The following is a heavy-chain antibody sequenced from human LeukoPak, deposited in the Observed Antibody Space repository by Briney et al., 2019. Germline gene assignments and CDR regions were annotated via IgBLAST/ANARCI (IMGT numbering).Heavy chain of an antibody. V-gene: IGHV3-21*01. CDR2: ISSSSSSYI. CDR3: ARDILWYSSGWDPDY. D-gene: IGHD6-19*01. Sequence: GGSPRLSCAASGFTFSSYSMNWVRQAPGKGLEWVSSISSSSSSYIYYADSVKGRFTISRDNAKNSLYLQMNSLRAEDTAVYYCARDILWYSSGWDPDYWGQGTLVTVSS. CDR1: GFTFSSYS. J-gene: IGHJ4*02.